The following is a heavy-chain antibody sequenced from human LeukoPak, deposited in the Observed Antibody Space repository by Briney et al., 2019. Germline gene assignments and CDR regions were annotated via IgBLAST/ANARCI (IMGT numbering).Heavy chain of an antibody. D-gene: IGHD3-10*01. CDR2: IYYTGNT. CDR3: TKSDGYGLIRI. CDR1: GDSIIGYY. V-gene: IGHV4-39*07. Sequence: SSETLSPTCSVSGDSIIGYYWGWIRQPPGKGLEWIGNIYYTGNTYYNSSLKSRVTISLDTSKNQFSLKVISMTAADTAAYYCTKSDGYGLIRICGRGTMVTVSS. J-gene: IGHJ3*02.